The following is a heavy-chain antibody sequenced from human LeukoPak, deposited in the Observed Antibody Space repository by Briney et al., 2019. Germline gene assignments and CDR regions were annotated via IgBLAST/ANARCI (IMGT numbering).Heavy chain of an antibody. V-gene: IGHV3-23*01. Sequence: GGSLRLSCVASGFTFSGSAMNWVRQAPGKGLEWVSAISVSGSTTYYVDSVKGRFTISRDNSKNTLYLQMNSLRVEDTAVYYCAKDMRASYWGQGTLVPVSS. J-gene: IGHJ4*02. CDR3: AKDMRASY. CDR1: GFTFSGSA. CDR2: ISVSGSTT. D-gene: IGHD2-2*01.